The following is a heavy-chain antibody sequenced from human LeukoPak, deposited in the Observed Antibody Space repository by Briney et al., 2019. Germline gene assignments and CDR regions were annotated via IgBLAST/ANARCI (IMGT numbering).Heavy chain of an antibody. CDR1: GGSINSYY. CDR2: IHYTGST. J-gene: IGHJ6*03. Sequence: SETLSLTCTVSGGSINSYYWTWIRQPPGKGLEWIGYIHYTGSTNYNPSLKSRVTISVDRSKNQFSLKLSSVTAADTAVYYCARSSVGYCSSTSCNVYYYYMDVWGKGTTATVSS. V-gene: IGHV4-59*01. D-gene: IGHD2-2*01. CDR3: ARSSVGYCSSTSCNVYYYYMDV.